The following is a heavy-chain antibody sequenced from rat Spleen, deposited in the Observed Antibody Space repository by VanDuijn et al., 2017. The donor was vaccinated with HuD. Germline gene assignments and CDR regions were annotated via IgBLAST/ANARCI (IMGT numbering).Heavy chain of an antibody. CDR2: INSAGST. D-gene: IGHD1-3*01. CDR3: ARLHYGLDY. CDR1: GYSITSRYR. V-gene: IGHV3-3*01. Sequence: VQLQESGPGLVKPSQSLSLTCSVTGYSITSRYRWNWIRKFPGNKLEWMGYINSAGSTHYNPSLRSRYSISRDRSKNQFFLQMNSVTPEDTATYYCARLHYGLDYWGQGVMVTVSS. J-gene: IGHJ2*01.